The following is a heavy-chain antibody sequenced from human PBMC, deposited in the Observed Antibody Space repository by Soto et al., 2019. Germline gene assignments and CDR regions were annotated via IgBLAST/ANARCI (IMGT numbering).Heavy chain of an antibody. CDR2: ISYDGSNK. J-gene: IGHJ4*02. D-gene: IGHD4-17*01. Sequence: QVQLVESGGGVVQPGRSLRLSCAASGFTFSSYGMHWVRQAPGKGLEWVAVISYDGSNKYYADSVKGRFTISRDNSKNTLYLQMNSLRAEDTAGYYCAKTLDYGDHNFDYWGQGTLVTVSS. CDR1: GFTFSSYG. V-gene: IGHV3-30*18. CDR3: AKTLDYGDHNFDY.